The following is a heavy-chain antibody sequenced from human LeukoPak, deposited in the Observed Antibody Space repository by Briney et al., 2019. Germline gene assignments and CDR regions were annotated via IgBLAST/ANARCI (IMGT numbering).Heavy chain of an antibody. CDR2: ISSSSSYI. CDR3: ARDGRGLNNWFDP. J-gene: IGHJ5*02. CDR1: GFTFSSYS. Sequence: GGSLRLSCAASGFTFSSYSMNWVRQAPGKGLEWGSSISSSSSYIYYADSVKGRFTISRDKAKHSLYLQMNSLRAEDTAVYYCARDGRGLNNWFDPWGQGTLVTVSS. D-gene: IGHD4-17*01. V-gene: IGHV3-21*01.